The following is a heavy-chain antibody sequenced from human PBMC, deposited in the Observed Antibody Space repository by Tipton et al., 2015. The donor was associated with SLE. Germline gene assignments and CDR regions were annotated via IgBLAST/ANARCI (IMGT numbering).Heavy chain of an antibody. D-gene: IGHD4-17*01. J-gene: IGHJ4*02. Sequence: SLRLSCTVSGFTFSNYWMSWVRQAPGKGLEWVANIKQDGSEKYYVDSVKGRYTISRDNAKKSLYRQMNSLRAEDTAVYYRETNRTEGDYVSGWDYWGQGTLVTVSS. CDR3: ETNRTEGDYVSGWDY. V-gene: IGHV3-7*01. CDR1: GFTFSNYW. CDR2: IKQDGSEK.